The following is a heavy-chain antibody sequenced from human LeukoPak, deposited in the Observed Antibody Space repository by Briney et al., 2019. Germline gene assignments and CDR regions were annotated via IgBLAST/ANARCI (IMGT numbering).Heavy chain of an antibody. Sequence: SETLSLTCAVYGGSLSGYYWSWIRQPPGKGLEWIGEINHSGSTNYNPSLKSRVTISVDTSKNQFSLKLSSVTAADTAVYYCARGRDIVVVTAIPHFDYWGQGTLVTVSS. J-gene: IGHJ4*02. V-gene: IGHV4-34*01. CDR1: GGSLSGYY. D-gene: IGHD2-21*02. CDR2: INHSGST. CDR3: ARGRDIVVVTAIPHFDY.